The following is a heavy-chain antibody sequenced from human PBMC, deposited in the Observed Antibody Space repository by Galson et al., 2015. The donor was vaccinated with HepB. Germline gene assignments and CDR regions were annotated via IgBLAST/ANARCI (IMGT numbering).Heavy chain of an antibody. Sequence: SVKVSCKASGYTFTSYGISWVRQAPGQGLEWMGWISAYNGNTNYAQKLQGRVTMTTDTSTSTAYMELRSLRSDDTAVYYCARVAERGGSYPSILDYWGQGTLVTASS. J-gene: IGHJ4*02. CDR3: ARVAERGGSYPSILDY. D-gene: IGHD1-26*01. CDR1: GYTFTSYG. V-gene: IGHV1-18*01. CDR2: ISAYNGNT.